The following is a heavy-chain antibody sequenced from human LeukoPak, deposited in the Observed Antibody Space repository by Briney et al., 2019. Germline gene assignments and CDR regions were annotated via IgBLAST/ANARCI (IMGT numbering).Heavy chain of an antibody. CDR1: GFTFSSYG. J-gene: IGHJ6*03. D-gene: IGHD3-9*01. Sequence: QAGGSLRLPCAASGFTFSSYGMHWVRQAPGKGLEWVAFIRYDGSNKYYADSVKRRFTISRDNSKNTLYLQMNSLRAEDAAVYYCAKDHVRYFDWLTPYYMDVWGKGTTVTVSS. CDR3: AKDHVRYFDWLTPYYMDV. CDR2: IRYDGSNK. V-gene: IGHV3-30*02.